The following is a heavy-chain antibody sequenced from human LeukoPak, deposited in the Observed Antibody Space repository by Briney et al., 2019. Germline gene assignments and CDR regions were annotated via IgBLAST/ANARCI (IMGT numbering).Heavy chain of an antibody. CDR3: ARTWIHEAYNWFDP. V-gene: IGHV1-46*01. CDR2: INPSGGST. CDR1: GYTFTSYY. J-gene: IGHJ5*02. D-gene: IGHD5-12*01. Sequence: GASVKVSCKASGYTFTSYYMHWVRQAPGQGLEWMGIINPSGGSTTYAQKFQGRATLTRDMSTSTVYMELSSLRSEDTAVYYCARTWIHEAYNWFDPWGQGTLVTVSS.